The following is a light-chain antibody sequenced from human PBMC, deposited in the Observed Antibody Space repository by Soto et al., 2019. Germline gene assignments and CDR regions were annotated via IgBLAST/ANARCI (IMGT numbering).Light chain of an antibody. Sequence: QSVLTQPPSVSGAPGQTVTISCAGSSSNIGPGFDVHWYQQVSGAAPKLLIYGNSNRPSGVPDRFSGSRSGASASLAITGLQPEDEADYSCPSYDRSSSGSVFGHGTKVTVL. V-gene: IGLV1-40*01. CDR2: GNS. J-gene: IGLJ1*01. CDR1: SSNIGPGFD. CDR3: PSYDRSSSGSV.